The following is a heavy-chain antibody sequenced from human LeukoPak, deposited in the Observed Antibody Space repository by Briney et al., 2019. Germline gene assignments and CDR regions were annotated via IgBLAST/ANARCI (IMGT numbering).Heavy chain of an antibody. D-gene: IGHD3-3*01. CDR3: ARVESRVDY. J-gene: IGHJ4*02. Sequence: PGGSLRLSCAASGFTFSSYSTSWVRQAPGQGLEWVSYISSGSSTIHYTDSVKGRFTISRDNAKNSLYLQMNSLRAEDTAVYYCARVESRVDYWGQGTLVTVSS. CDR2: ISSGSSTI. CDR1: GFTFSSYS. V-gene: IGHV3-48*04.